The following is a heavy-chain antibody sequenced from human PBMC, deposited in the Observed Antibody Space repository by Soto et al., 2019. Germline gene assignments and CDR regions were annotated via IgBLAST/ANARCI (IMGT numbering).Heavy chain of an antibody. D-gene: IGHD2-15*01. CDR3: SRHYCSGGSCYYYGMDV. V-gene: IGHV4-39*01. Sequence: SEALSLTCTVSGGSISRSGHYWGWVRQPPGKGLEWIGTIHYSGDAYYNPSLKSRVSISVDTSKSQFSLKLNSVTAADTALYYCSRHYCSGGSCYYYGMDVWGQGTTVT. CDR1: GGSISRSGHY. J-gene: IGHJ6*02. CDR2: IHYSGDA.